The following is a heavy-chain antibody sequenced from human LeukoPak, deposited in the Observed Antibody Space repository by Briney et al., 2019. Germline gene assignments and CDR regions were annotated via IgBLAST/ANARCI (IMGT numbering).Heavy chain of an antibody. CDR2: FDPEDGET. CDR3: ATDPYSSGWLYFQH. V-gene: IGHV1-24*01. CDR1: GYTLTELS. Sequence: ASVKVSCKVSGYTLTELSMHWVRQAPGKGLEWMGGFDPEDGETIYAQKFQGRVTMTEDTSTDTAYMELSSLRSEDTAVYYCATDPYSSGWLYFQHWGQGTLVTVSS. J-gene: IGHJ1*01. D-gene: IGHD6-19*01.